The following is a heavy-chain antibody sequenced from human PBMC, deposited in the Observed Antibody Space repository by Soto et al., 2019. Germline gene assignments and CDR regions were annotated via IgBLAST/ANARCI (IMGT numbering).Heavy chain of an antibody. J-gene: IGHJ4*02. CDR3: ARGREDDYIWGSYRYSLLDY. CDR1: GGSFSGYY. V-gene: IGHV4-34*01. D-gene: IGHD3-16*02. Sequence: SETLSLTCAVYGGSFSGYYWSWIRQPPGKGLEWIGEINHSGSTNYNPSLKSRVTISVDTSKNQFSLKLSSVTAADTAVYYCARGREDDYIWGSYRYSLLDYWGQGTLVTVSS. CDR2: INHSGST.